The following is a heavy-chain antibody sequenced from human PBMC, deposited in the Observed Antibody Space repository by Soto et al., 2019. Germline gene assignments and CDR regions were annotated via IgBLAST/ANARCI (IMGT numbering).Heavy chain of an antibody. Sequence: QVQLVQSGAEVKKPGASVKVSCRAPGYTFTNYYIHWVRQAPGQGLEWMAIINPMSGSTNYAQNFQGRVTLTMDTSTTTVYMDLSSLRFEDTAVYFCARDLLAGDFWGQGTLVTVSS. V-gene: IGHV1-46*01. CDR2: INPMSGST. J-gene: IGHJ4*02. D-gene: IGHD3-10*01. CDR3: ARDLLAGDF. CDR1: GYTFTNYY.